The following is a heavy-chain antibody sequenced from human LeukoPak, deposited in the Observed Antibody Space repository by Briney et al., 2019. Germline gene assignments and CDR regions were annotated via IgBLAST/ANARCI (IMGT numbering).Heavy chain of an antibody. J-gene: IGHJ6*02. Sequence: GASVKVSCKASGYTFTSYGISWVRQAPGQGLEWMGWISAYNGNTNYAQKLQGRVTMTTDTSTSTAYMELRSLRSDDTAVYYCARDRATWWALGGMDVWGQGTTVTVSS. D-gene: IGHD1-26*01. CDR2: ISAYNGNT. CDR3: ARDRATWWALGGMDV. CDR1: GYTFTSYG. V-gene: IGHV1-18*01.